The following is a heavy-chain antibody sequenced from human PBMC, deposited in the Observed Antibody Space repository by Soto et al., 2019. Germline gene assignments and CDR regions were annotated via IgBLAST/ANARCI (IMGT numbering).Heavy chain of an antibody. Sequence: RASVKVSCKASGGTFSSYAISWVRQAPGQGLEWMGGIIPIFGTANYAQKFQGRVTITADESTSTAYMELSSLRSEDTAVYYCARDLPILWWGVPAARLKSDAFDIWGQGTMVTVSS. D-gene: IGHD2-21*01. J-gene: IGHJ3*02. CDR3: ARDLPILWWGVPAARLKSDAFDI. V-gene: IGHV1-69*13. CDR1: GGTFSSYA. CDR2: IIPIFGTA.